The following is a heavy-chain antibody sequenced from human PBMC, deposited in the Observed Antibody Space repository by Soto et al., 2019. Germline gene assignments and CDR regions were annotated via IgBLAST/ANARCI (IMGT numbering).Heavy chain of an antibody. Sequence: ASVKVSCKASGYTFTSYAMHWVRQAPGQRLEWMGWINAGNGNTKYSQKFQGRVTITRDTSASTAYMELSSLRSEDTAVYYCATSKGITIFGVVTRPYYMDVWGKGTTITVSS. J-gene: IGHJ6*03. D-gene: IGHD3-3*01. CDR1: GYTFTSYA. CDR3: ATSKGITIFGVVTRPYYMDV. V-gene: IGHV1-3*01. CDR2: INAGNGNT.